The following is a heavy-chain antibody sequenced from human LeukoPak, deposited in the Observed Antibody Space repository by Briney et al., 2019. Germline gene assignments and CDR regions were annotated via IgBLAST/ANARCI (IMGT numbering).Heavy chain of an antibody. J-gene: IGHJ4*02. D-gene: IGHD4-17*01. CDR1: GFTFRSYS. CDR2: ITSSGSHM. V-gene: IGHV3-21*01. CDR3: ASFMTTVTIPDY. Sequence: GGSLRLSCAASGFTFRSYSMNWVRQAPGKRLEWLSSITSSGSHMHYADSVKGRFTISRDNAKSSLYLQMNSLSAEDTAVYYCASFMTTVTIPDYWGQGTLVTVSS.